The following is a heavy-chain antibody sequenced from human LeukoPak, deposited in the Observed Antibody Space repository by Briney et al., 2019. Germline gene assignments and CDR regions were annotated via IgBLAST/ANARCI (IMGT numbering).Heavy chain of an antibody. D-gene: IGHD6-13*01. CDR1: GGSISSYY. Sequence: SEILSLTCTVSGGSISSYYWSWIRQPPGKGLEWIGYIYYSGSTNYNPSLKSRVTISVDTSKNQFSLRLSSVTAADTAVYYCARARSSPPYYYYGMDVWGQGTTVTVSS. CDR3: ARARSSPPYYYYGMDV. V-gene: IGHV4-59*01. CDR2: IYYSGST. J-gene: IGHJ6*02.